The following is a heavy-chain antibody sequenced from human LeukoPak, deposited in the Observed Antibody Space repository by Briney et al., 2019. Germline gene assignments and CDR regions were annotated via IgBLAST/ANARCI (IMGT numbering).Heavy chain of an antibody. CDR2: ISYDGSNK. CDR3: AREDRLHDAFDI. J-gene: IGHJ3*02. Sequence: PGGSLRLSCAASGFTFSSYGMHWVRQAPGKGLEWVAVISYDGSNKYYADSVKGRFTISRDNSKNTLYLQMNSLRAEDTAVYYCAREDRLHDAFDIWGQGTMVTVSS. D-gene: IGHD2-15*01. CDR1: GFTFSSYG. V-gene: IGHV3-30*03.